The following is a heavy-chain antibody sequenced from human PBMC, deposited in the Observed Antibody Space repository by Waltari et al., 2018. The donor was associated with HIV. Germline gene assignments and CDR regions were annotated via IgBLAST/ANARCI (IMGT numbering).Heavy chain of an antibody. CDR3: ARMPILGYGSYAFDS. J-gene: IGHJ4*02. CDR1: SESFSCNY. D-gene: IGHD6-13*01. V-gene: IGHV4-34*01. CDR2: VNHSGST. Sequence: QVQLKQWGAGVLKPSETLSLTCAVYSESFSCNYWSWIRQPPGKGLEWIGEVNHSGSTNYNPSLKSRVTISIDTSKKQFSLRLTSVTAADTALYYCARMPILGYGSYAFDSWGQGTLVTVSS.